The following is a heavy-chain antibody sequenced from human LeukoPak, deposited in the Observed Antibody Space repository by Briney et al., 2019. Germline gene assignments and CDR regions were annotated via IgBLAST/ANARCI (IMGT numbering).Heavy chain of an antibody. CDR1: GGSISSYY. J-gene: IGHJ4*02. CDR3: ARQYYSSGPPRVYDY. CDR2: IYYGGGT. Sequence: PSETLSLTCTVSGGSISSYYWSWIRQPPGKGLEWIGYIYYGGGTNYNPSLKSRVSISVDTSKNQFSLKLSSVTAAYTAVYYCARQYYSSGPPRVYDYWGQGTLSPSPQ. D-gene: IGHD6-19*01. V-gene: IGHV4-59*08.